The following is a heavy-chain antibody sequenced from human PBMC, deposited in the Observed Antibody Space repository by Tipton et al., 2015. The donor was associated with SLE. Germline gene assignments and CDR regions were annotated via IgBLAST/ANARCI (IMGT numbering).Heavy chain of an antibody. D-gene: IGHD1-26*01. Sequence: QSGAEVKKPGASVKVSCKASGFTFTSYGISWVRQAPGQGLEWMGWISAYNGNTDYAQKLQGRVTMTTDTSTSTAYTELRSLRSEDTAVYYCARGGLGVSYYYYMDVWGKGTTVTVSS. CDR1: GFTFTSYG. CDR2: ISAYNGNT. V-gene: IGHV1-18*01. J-gene: IGHJ6*03. CDR3: ARGGLGVSYYYYMDV.